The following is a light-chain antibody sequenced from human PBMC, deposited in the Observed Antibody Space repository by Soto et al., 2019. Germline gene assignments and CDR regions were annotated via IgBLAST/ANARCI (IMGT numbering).Light chain of an antibody. CDR2: GVS. CDR3: QHYDNSAALT. Sequence: EIVLTQSPGTLSLSPGESATLFCRASQTVSSSCLAWYQQKPGQAPRLLIYGVSSRATGIPDRFSGSGSGTDFTLTFSSLQLEDFAVYYCQHYDNSAALTFGGGTKVDIK. V-gene: IGKV3-20*01. CDR1: QTVSSSC. J-gene: IGKJ4*02.